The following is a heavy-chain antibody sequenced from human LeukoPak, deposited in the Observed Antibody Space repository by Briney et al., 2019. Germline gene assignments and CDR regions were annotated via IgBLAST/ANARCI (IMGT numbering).Heavy chain of an antibody. J-gene: IGHJ6*02. D-gene: IGHD3-10*01. CDR2: IKQDGSEK. Sequence: GGSLRLSCGASGFTYSSYWMSWVRQAPGKGLEWVANIKQDGSEKYYVDSVKGRFTISRDNAKNSLYLQMNSLRAEDTAVYYCARSHVLLWFGELLRSGTNDYYGMDVWGQGTTVTVSS. CDR3: ARSHVLLWFGELLRSGTNDYYGMDV. CDR1: GFTYSSYW. V-gene: IGHV3-7*01.